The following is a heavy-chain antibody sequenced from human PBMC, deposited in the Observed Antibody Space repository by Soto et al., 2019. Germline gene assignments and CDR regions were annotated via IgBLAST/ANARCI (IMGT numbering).Heavy chain of an antibody. V-gene: IGHV1-18*01. Sequence: QVQLVQSGAEVKKPGASVKVSCKASGYTFTSYGISWVRQAPGQGLEWMGWISAYNGNTNYAQKLQGRVTMTTDTSTSTAYRELRTLRSDDTAVYYCGIIAQLPGIAEAQFDPWGQGALVTVCS. D-gene: IGHD6-19*01. J-gene: IGHJ5*02. CDR3: GIIAQLPGIAEAQFDP. CDR1: GYTFTSYG. CDR2: ISAYNGNT.